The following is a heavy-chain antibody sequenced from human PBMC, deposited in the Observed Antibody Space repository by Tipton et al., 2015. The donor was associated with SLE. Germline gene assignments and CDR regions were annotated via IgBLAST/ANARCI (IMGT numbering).Heavy chain of an antibody. Sequence: TLSLTCTVSGGSISSKNYYWGWIRQPPGKGLEWIGSIHYSGSTYDNPSFKSRVTISVDTSKNQFSLKLSSVTAADTAVYYCARHVVAVAGVDYWGQGTLVTVSS. D-gene: IGHD6-19*01. V-gene: IGHV4-39*07. CDR2: IHYSGST. J-gene: IGHJ4*02. CDR1: GGSISSKNYY. CDR3: ARHVVAVAGVDY.